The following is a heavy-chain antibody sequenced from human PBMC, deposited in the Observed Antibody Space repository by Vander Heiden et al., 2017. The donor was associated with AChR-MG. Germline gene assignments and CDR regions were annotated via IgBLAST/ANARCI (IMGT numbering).Heavy chain of an antibody. CDR3: AKDGTESSTSSPAFDI. Sequence: EVRLLESGGGLVQPGGSLRLSCAASGFTFSSYAMSWVRQAPGKGLEWVSGISSSGGHTYYAHSVKGRFTISRDNSESTLYLQMNSLRAEDTAVYYCAKDGTESSTSSPAFDIWGQGTMVSVSS. D-gene: IGHD6-6*01. J-gene: IGHJ3*02. CDR1: GFTFSSYA. CDR2: ISSSGGHT. V-gene: IGHV3-23*01.